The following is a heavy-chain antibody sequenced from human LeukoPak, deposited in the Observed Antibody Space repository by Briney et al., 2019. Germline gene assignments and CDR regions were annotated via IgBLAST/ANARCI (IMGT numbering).Heavy chain of an antibody. J-gene: IGHJ4*02. CDR3: AKGYYGGSATHFDS. CDR1: GFTFSTFA. V-gene: IGHV3-23*01. D-gene: IGHD4-23*01. CDR2: MSGSGVTGA. Sequence: GGSLRLSCAASGFTFSTFAMSWVRQAPGKGLERVSVMSGSGVTGAYYADSVKGRFTISRDNSKDTLFLEMNSLRAEDTALYYCAKGYYGGSATHFDSWGQGILVTVSS.